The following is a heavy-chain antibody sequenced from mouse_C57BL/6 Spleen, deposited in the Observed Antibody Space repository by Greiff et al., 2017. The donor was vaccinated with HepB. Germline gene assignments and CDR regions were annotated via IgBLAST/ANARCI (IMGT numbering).Heavy chain of an antibody. J-gene: IGHJ4*01. CDR1: GYTFTSYD. D-gene: IGHD2-1*01. CDR2: IYPRDGST. Sequence: VQLQESGPELVKPGASVKLSCKASGYTFTSYDINWVKQRPGQGLEWIGWIYPRDGSTKYNEKFKGKATLTVDTSSSTAYMELHSLTSEDSAVYFCARSEIYYGNYVYYAMDYWGQGTSVTVSS. CDR3: ARSEIYYGNYVYYAMDY. V-gene: IGHV1-85*01.